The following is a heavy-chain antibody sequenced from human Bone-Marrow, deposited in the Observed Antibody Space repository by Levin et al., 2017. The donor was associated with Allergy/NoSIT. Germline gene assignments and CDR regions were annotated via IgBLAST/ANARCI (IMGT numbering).Heavy chain of an antibody. D-gene: IGHD2-15*01. CDR3: AKPDGDEYDSGNCFMMRYFED. J-gene: IGHJ4*02. CDR2: ISGTGGST. V-gene: IGHV3-23*01. CDR1: GFTFTSYA. Sequence: PGGSLRLSCATSGFTFTSYAMTWVRQTPGKGPEWVSSISGTGGSTYYTDSVEGRFTISRDNSKHMVFLQMTNLTVEDTAVYYCAKPDGDEYDSGNCFMMRYFEDWGQGTQVTVSS.